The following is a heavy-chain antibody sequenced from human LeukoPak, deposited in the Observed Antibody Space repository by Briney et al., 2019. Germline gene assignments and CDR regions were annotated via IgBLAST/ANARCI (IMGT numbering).Heavy chain of an antibody. CDR3: ASIAAAGPQTDY. CDR2: ISHSGST. V-gene: IGHV4-34*01. Sequence: SETLSLTCAVYGGPFRGFFWSWIRQAPGKGLEWIGEISHSGSTYYNPSLKSRVTISVDTSKNQFSLKLSSVTAADTAVYYCASIAAAGPQTDYWGQGTLVTVSS. CDR1: GGPFRGFF. J-gene: IGHJ4*02. D-gene: IGHD6-13*01.